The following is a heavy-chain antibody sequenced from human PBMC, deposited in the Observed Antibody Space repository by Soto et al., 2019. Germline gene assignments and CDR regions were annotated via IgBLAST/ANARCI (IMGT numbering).Heavy chain of an antibody. CDR3: ARGTRALITSFFAY. CDR1: GDAISNYY. Sequence: SETLSPTCTVSGDAISNYYWSCIRQTPGRGLEWIGCVHESGSTDYNPSLKGRVTISLHTSKSQFSLSLRSASAADTATYYCARGTRALITSFFAYWGQGIPVT. D-gene: IGHD1-20*01. V-gene: IGHV4-59*01. CDR2: VHESGST. J-gene: IGHJ4*02.